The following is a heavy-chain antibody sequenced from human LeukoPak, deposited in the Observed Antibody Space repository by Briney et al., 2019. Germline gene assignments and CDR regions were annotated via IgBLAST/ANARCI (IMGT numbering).Heavy chain of an antibody. D-gene: IGHD6-19*01. CDR2: ISYDGSNK. V-gene: IGHV3-30-3*01. CDR1: GFTFSSYA. Sequence: GGSLRLSCAASGFTFSSYAMHWVRQAPGKGLEWATVISYDGSNKYYADSVKGRFTISRDNSKNALYLQMNSLRAEDTAVYYCARGGAYSSSPLEDYWGQGTLVTVSS. J-gene: IGHJ4*02. CDR3: ARGGAYSSSPLEDY.